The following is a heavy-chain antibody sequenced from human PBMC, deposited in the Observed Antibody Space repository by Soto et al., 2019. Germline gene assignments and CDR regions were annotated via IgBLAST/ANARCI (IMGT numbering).Heavy chain of an antibody. Sequence: PGGSLRLSCAASGFTFSSYAMHWVRQAPGKGLEWVAVISYDGSNKYYADSVKGRFTISRDNSKNTLYLQMNSLRAEDTAVYYCARWASAVDYWGQGTLVTVSS. D-gene: IGHD2-2*01. CDR2: ISYDGSNK. J-gene: IGHJ4*02. V-gene: IGHV3-30-3*01. CDR1: GFTFSSYA. CDR3: ARWASAVDY.